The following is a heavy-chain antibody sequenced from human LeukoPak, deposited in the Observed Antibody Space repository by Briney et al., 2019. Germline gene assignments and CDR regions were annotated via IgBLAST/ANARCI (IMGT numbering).Heavy chain of an antibody. CDR3: ARTTNGFVP. Sequence: SETLSLTCAVSGASVNGDGLLWSWIRHSPVKGLEWIGYISHTGIPNSNPSLNSRVIMSLDTAQNHLPLKLESVTAADTAVYYSARTTNGFVPWGEGTLVTVSS. D-gene: IGHD2-8*01. V-gene: IGHV4-61*03. CDR2: ISHTGIP. CDR1: GASVNGDGLL. J-gene: IGHJ5*02.